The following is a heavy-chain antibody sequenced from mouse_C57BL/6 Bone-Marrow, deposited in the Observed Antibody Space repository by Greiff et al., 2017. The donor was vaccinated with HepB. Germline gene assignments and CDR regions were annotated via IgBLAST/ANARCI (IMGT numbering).Heavy chain of an antibody. D-gene: IGHD1-1*01. J-gene: IGHJ3*01. V-gene: IGHV5-9-1*02. CDR1: GFTFSSYA. Sequence: EVQRVESGEGLVKPGGSLKLSCAASGFTFSSYAMSWVRQTPEKRLEWVAYISSGGDYIYYADTVKGRFTISRDNARNTLYLQMSSLKSEDTAMYYCTRGRDYYYGSSYGGFAYWGQGTLVTVSA. CDR2: ISSGGDYI. CDR3: TRGRDYYYGSSYGGFAY.